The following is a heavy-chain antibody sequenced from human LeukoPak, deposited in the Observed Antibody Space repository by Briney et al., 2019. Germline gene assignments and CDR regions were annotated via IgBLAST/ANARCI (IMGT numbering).Heavy chain of an antibody. J-gene: IGHJ3*02. V-gene: IGHV4-59*01. CDR2: IYYSGST. CDR1: GGSISSYY. D-gene: IGHD3-22*01. CDR3: ARVEYYYDSSGYAFDI. Sequence: SETLSLTCTVSGGSISSYYWSWIRQPPGKGLEWIGYIYYSGSTNYNPSLKSRATISVDTSKNQFSLKLSSVTAPDTAVYYCARVEYYYDSSGYAFDIWGQGTMVTVSS.